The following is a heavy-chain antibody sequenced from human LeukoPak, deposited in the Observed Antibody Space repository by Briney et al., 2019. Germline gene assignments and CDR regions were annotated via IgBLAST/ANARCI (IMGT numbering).Heavy chain of an antibody. D-gene: IGHD3-9*01. Sequence: SVKVSCKASGGTFSSYAISWARQAPGQGLEWMGGIIPIFGTANYAQKFQGRVTVTADESTSTAYMELSSLRSDDTAVYYCAREVYDILTGYYGYYYYGMDVWGKGTTVTVSS. CDR1: GGTFSSYA. J-gene: IGHJ6*04. V-gene: IGHV1-69*13. CDR2: IIPIFGTA. CDR3: AREVYDILTGYYGYYYYGMDV.